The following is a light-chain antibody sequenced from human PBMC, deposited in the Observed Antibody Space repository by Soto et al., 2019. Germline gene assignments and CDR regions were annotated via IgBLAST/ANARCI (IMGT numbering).Light chain of an antibody. CDR1: SSDVGGYNY. Sequence: QSVLTQPASVSGSPGQSITISCTGTSSDVGGYNYVSWYQQYPGKAPKVVIYDVNKRPSGVSNRFSGSKSGNTASLTISGLQVEDEADYYCSSYRRTSTRVVFGGGTKLTVL. V-gene: IGLV2-14*01. J-gene: IGLJ2*01. CDR3: SSYRRTSTRVV. CDR2: DVN.